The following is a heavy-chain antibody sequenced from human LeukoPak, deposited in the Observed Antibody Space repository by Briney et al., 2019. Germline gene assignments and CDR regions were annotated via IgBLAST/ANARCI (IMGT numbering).Heavy chain of an antibody. CDR3: ARQYYDSSGYYPWYFDQ. J-gene: IGHJ4*02. CDR2: IHSSGIT. V-gene: IGHV4-30-4*08. D-gene: IGHD3-22*01. CDR1: GDSVSSGDYY. Sequence: SQTLSLTCTISGDSVSSGDYYWSWIRQSPGKGLEYIGYIHSSGITHYSPSLKSRLAVSVDVSRKHFSLKLTSVTAADTAVYYCARQYYDSSGYYPWYFDQWGQGTLVTVSS.